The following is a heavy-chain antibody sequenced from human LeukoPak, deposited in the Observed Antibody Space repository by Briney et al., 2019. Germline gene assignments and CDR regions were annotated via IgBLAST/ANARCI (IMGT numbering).Heavy chain of an antibody. CDR3: SGEAATGSDAFDI. D-gene: IGHD2-15*01. CDR2: ISGSGGST. Sequence: GGSLRLSCAASGFTFRSYAMNWVRQAPGKGLEWVSAISGSGGSTYYADSVKGRFTISRDNSKNTLYLQMNSLRAEDTAVYYCSGEAATGSDAFDIWGQGTMVTVSS. J-gene: IGHJ3*02. V-gene: IGHV3-23*01. CDR1: GFTFRSYA.